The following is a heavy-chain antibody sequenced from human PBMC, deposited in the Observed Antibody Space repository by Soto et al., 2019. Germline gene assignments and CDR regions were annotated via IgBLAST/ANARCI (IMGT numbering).Heavy chain of an antibody. V-gene: IGHV4-59*01. CDR2: IYYSGST. D-gene: IGHD3-22*01. J-gene: IGHJ4*02. CDR3: AREPHYYDSSGDHYYFDY. CDR1: GVSISSYY. Sequence: ASETLSLTCTVSGVSISSYYWSWIWQPPGKGLEWIGYIYYSGSTNYNPSLKSRVTISVDTSKNQFSLKLSSVTAADTAVYYCAREPHYYDSSGDHYYFDYWGQGTLVTVSS.